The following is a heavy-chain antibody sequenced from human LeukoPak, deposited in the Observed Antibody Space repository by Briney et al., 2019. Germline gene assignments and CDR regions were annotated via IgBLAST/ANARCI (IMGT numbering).Heavy chain of an antibody. CDR3: ARVRHRLRLAELSEVLEY. CDR2: INPNSGGT. J-gene: IGHJ4*02. V-gene: IGHV1-2*02. CDR1: GYTFTGYY. D-gene: IGHD3-16*02. Sequence: ASVKVSCKASGYTFTGYYMHWVRQAPGQGLEWMGWINPNSGGTNYAQKFQGRVTMTRDTSISTAYMELSRLRSDDTAVYYCARVRHRLRLAELSEVLEYWGQGTLVTVSS.